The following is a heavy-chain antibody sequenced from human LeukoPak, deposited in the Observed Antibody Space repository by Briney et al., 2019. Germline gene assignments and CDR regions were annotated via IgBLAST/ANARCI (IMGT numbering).Heavy chain of an antibody. J-gene: IGHJ4*02. Sequence: SGGSLRLACAASGFRFSNYAMSWVRQAPGKGLEWVSAISGSGVSTYYADSVKGRFTVSRDNSKNTLYLQMSSLRAEDTAVYYCAKDERNWNYNLASQTYDWGQGTLVTVSS. CDR3: AKDERNWNYNLASQTYD. V-gene: IGHV3-23*01. D-gene: IGHD1-7*01. CDR2: ISGSGVST. CDR1: GFRFSNYA.